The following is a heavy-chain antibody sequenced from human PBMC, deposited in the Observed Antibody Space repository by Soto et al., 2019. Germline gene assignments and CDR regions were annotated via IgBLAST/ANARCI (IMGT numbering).Heavy chain of an antibody. CDR1: GFTFSDYY. Sequence: QVQLVESGGGLVEPGGSLRLSCAASGFTFSDYYMSWIRQAPGKGLEWVAYMSTSGDYINYGISVKGRFTISRDNARNSLFLLMDSLRAEDTAVYYCTSGGPRGSSKGTLVNYYGQGTLVTVSS. CDR3: TSGGPRGSSKGTLVNY. J-gene: IGHJ4*02. D-gene: IGHD1-26*01. CDR2: MSTSGDYI. V-gene: IGHV3-11*01.